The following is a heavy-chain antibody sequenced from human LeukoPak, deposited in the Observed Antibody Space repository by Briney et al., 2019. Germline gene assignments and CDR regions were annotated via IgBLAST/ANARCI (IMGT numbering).Heavy chain of an antibody. J-gene: IGHJ4*02. CDR1: GFTFSDYW. CDR2: IKQDGSEK. V-gene: IGHV3-7*01. D-gene: IGHD3-22*01. Sequence: PGGSLRLSCAASGFTFSDYWMSWVRQAPGKGLEWVANIKQDGSEKYYVDSVKGRFTISRDNSKNTLYLQMNSLRAEDTAVYYCAKTHYYDSSGVPGDYWGQGTLVTVSS. CDR3: AKTHYYDSSGVPGDY.